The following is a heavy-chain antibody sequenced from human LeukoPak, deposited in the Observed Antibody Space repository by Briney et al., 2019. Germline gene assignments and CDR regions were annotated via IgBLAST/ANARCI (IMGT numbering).Heavy chain of an antibody. Sequence: SETLSLTCAVYGGSFSGSYWSWIRQSPGKGLEWIGEIIHSGSTTYSPSLKSRVTISIDTSKNQFSLKLSSVTAADTAVYYCARADCSGGSCYAFDIWGQGTMVTVSS. D-gene: IGHD2-15*01. CDR3: ARADCSGGSCYAFDI. CDR1: GGSFSGSY. J-gene: IGHJ3*02. CDR2: IIHSGST. V-gene: IGHV4-34*12.